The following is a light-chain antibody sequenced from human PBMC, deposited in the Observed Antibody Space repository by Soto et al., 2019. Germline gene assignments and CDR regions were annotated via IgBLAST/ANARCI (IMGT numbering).Light chain of an antibody. CDR3: QHYNSGPPT. V-gene: IGKV1-27*01. J-gene: IGKJ4*01. CDR1: PGISNY. Sequence: DIQMTQSPSSLSASVGDRATITCRASPGISNYLVWYQQRTGKVPKRLIYGASTLQSGVPSQFSGSGSGTDFTLTISSLQPEDVSTNYCQHYNSGPPTFGGGRQVDIK. CDR2: GAS.